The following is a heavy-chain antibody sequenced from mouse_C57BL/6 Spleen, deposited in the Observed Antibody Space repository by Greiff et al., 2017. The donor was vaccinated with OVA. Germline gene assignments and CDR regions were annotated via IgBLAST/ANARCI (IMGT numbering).Heavy chain of an antibody. Sequence: VQLQQPGAELVMPGASVKLSCKASGYTFTSYWMHWVKQRPGQGLEWIGEIDPSDSYTNYNQKFKGKSTLTVDKSSSTAYMQLSSLTSEDSAVYYCARTLEDYSNYWYFDVWGTGTTVTVSS. CDR2: IDPSDSYT. CDR3: ARTLEDYSNYWYFDV. J-gene: IGHJ1*03. CDR1: GYTFTSYW. D-gene: IGHD2-5*01. V-gene: IGHV1-69*01.